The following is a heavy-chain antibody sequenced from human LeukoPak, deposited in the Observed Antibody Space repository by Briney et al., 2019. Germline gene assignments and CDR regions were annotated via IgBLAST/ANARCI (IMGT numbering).Heavy chain of an antibody. J-gene: IGHJ2*01. V-gene: IGHV3-66*01. D-gene: IGHD4-17*01. CDR2: IYSGGST. CDR3: ARDRGLTLTTVDWYFDL. Sequence: PGGSLRLSCAASGFTVSSNYMSWVRQAPGKGLEWVSVIYSGGSTYYADSVKGRFTISRDNSKNTVYLQMNSLRAEDTAVYYCARDRGLTLTTVDWYFDLWGRGTLVTVSS. CDR1: GFTVSSNY.